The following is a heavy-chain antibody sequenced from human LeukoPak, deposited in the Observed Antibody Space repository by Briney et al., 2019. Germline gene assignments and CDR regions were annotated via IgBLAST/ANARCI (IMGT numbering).Heavy chain of an antibody. CDR2: IYSGGST. J-gene: IGHJ4*02. Sequence: GGSLRLSCAASGFTFSSNYMSWVRQAPGKGLEWVSVIYSGGSTYYADSVKGRFTISRDNSKNTLYLQMNSLRAEDTAVYYCANDLGWIQLNLGRGQGTLVTVSS. V-gene: IGHV3-53*01. D-gene: IGHD5-18*01. CDR3: ANDLGWIQLNLG. CDR1: GFTFSSNY.